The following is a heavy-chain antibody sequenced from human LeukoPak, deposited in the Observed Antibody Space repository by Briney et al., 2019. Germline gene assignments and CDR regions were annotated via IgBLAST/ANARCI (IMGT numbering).Heavy chain of an antibody. J-gene: IGHJ6*02. CDR2: VKHDGSEK. CDR1: GLTFSTYW. CDR3: GRAMDV. V-gene: IGHV3-7*01. Sequence: GGSLRLSCAASGLTFSTYWMSWVRQAPGQGLEWVANVKHDGSEKYYVDSVKGRFSISRDSAKNSLYLQMNSLRAEDTAVYYCGRAMDVWGQGTTVTVSS.